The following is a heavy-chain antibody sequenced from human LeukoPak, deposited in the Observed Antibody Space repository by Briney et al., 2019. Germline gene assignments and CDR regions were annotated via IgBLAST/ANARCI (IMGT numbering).Heavy chain of an antibody. CDR3: ARTARYSGSYYLRAFDI. CDR1: GYTFTGYY. CDR2: ISAYNGNT. V-gene: IGHV1-18*04. D-gene: IGHD1-26*01. Sequence: ASVKVSCKASGYTFTGYYMHWVRQAPGQGLEWMGWISAYNGNTNYAQKLQGRVTMTTDTSTSTAYMELRSLRSDDTAVYYRARTARYSGSYYLRAFDIWGQGTMVTVSS. J-gene: IGHJ3*02.